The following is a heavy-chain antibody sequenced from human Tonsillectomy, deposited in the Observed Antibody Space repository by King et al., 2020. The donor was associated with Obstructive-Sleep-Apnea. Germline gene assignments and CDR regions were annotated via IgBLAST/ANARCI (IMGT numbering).Heavy chain of an antibody. CDR2: IWYDGSDK. J-gene: IGHJ5*02. Sequence: VQLVESGGGVVQPGGSLRLSCAASGFTFSSYGMHWVRQAPGKGLEWVAFIWYDGSDKDYADSVKGRFTISRDNSKNTLYLQMNSLRGEDTAVYYCAPRGPLGPWGQGTRVTVSS. CDR1: GFTFSSYG. D-gene: IGHD7-27*01. CDR3: APRGPLGP. V-gene: IGHV3-30*02.